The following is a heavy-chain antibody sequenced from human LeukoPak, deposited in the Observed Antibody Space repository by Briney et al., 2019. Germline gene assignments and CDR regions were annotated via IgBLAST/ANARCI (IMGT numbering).Heavy chain of an antibody. J-gene: IGHJ5*02. CDR3: ARHNGITGTTGSWFDP. CDR1: GGSISSGDYY. D-gene: IGHD1-7*01. V-gene: IGHV4-30-4*08. Sequence: SETLSLTCTVSGGSISSGDYYWSWIRQPPGKGLEWIGYIYYSGSTYYNPSLKSRVTISVDTSKNQFSLKLSSVTAADTAVYYCARHNGITGTTGSWFDPWGQGTLVTVSS. CDR2: IYYSGST.